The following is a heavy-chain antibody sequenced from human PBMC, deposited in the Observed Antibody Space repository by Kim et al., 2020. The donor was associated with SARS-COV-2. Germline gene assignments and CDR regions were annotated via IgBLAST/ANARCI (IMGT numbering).Heavy chain of an antibody. CDR3: LTDYPTVI. J-gene: IGHJ4*02. Sequence: GGTTEYAASVKGRFTISRDDSKSIAYLQMNSLKTEDTAVYYCLTDYPTVIGGQGTLVTVSS. CDR2: GGTT. V-gene: IGHV3-49*02. D-gene: IGHD4-17*01.